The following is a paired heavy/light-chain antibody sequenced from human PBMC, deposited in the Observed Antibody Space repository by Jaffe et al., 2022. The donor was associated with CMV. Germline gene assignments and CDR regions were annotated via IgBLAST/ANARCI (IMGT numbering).Heavy chain of an antibody. CDR3: ARLAFWSEYCHDI. CDR1: GGSLSGYH. Sequence: QVQLQQWGAGLLKPSETLSLTCAVSGGSLSGYHWSWIRQPPGKGLEWIGEINHSGSANYHLSLESRATIALDTSKNEFSLRLNSVTAADTAVYFCARLAFWSEYCHDIWGQGALVTVSS. J-gene: IGHJ4*02. V-gene: IGHV4-34*01. D-gene: IGHD3-3*01. CDR2: INHSGSA.
Light chain of an antibody. J-gene: IGLJ3*02. CDR1: SSDIGKNY. CDR2: END. Sequence: QSVLTQPPSASAAPGQKVTISCSGSSSDIGKNYVSWYQHLPGAPPKLLIYENDKRPSGIPDRFSGSKSGTSATLAITGLQPGDEADYYCGTWGDYLTALWVFGGGTKVTVL. CDR3: GTWGDYLTALWV. V-gene: IGLV1-51*02.